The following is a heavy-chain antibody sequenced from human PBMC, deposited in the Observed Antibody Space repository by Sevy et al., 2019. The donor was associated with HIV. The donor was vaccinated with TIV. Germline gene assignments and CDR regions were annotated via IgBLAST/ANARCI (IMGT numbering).Heavy chain of an antibody. J-gene: IGHJ6*02. CDR1: GYTFTGYY. D-gene: IGHD2-2*01. Sequence: ASVKVSCKASGYTFTGYYMHWVRQAPGQGLEWMGWINPNSGGTNYAQKFQGRVTMTRDTSISTAYMELSRLGSDDTAVYYCARGLGDIVVVPAVKRLYYYYGMDVWGQGTTVTVSS. CDR3: ARGLGDIVVVPAVKRLYYYYGMDV. V-gene: IGHV1-2*02. CDR2: INPNSGGT.